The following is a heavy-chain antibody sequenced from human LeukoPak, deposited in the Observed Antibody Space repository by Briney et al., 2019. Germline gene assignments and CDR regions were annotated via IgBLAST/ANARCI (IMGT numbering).Heavy chain of an antibody. D-gene: IGHD3-16*02. Sequence: SETLSLTCTVSGGSISSGSYYWSWIRQPPGKGLEWIGEINHSGSTNYNPSLKSRVTISVDTSKNQFSLKLSSVTAADTAVYYCAREGYDYVWGSYRYTGYMDVWGKGTTVTVSS. V-gene: IGHV4-39*07. CDR2: INHSGST. CDR1: GGSISSGSYY. J-gene: IGHJ6*03. CDR3: AREGYDYVWGSYRYTGYMDV.